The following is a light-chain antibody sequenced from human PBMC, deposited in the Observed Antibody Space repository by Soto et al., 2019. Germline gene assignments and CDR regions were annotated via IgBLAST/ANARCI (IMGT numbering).Light chain of an antibody. Sequence: DIQMTQSPSSLSASVGDRVTVTCRASQTISRYLTWYPQNPGKAPNLLIYAASSLQSGVPSRFSGSGSGTDFTLTISSLQPEDFATYYCQQSSDIPYTFGQGTKLEIK. V-gene: IGKV1-39*01. CDR2: AAS. CDR3: QQSSDIPYT. J-gene: IGKJ2*01. CDR1: QTISRY.